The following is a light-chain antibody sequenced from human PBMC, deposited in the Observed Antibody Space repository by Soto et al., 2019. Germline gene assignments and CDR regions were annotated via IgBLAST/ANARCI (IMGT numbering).Light chain of an antibody. CDR2: DVS. Sequence: QSALTQPASVSGSPGQSITISCTGTSSDVGGYNYVSWYQQHPGKAPKLMIYDVSNRPSGVSNRFSGSKSGNTASLTISGLQAEDEADYYCSSYTGTSTSLVFGTGTKVTVL. V-gene: IGLV2-14*01. J-gene: IGLJ1*01. CDR3: SSYTGTSTSLV. CDR1: SSDVGGYNY.